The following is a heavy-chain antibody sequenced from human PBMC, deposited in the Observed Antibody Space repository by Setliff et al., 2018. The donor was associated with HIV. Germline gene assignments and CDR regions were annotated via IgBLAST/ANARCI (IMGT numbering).Heavy chain of an antibody. CDR1: GYRFSTFG. Sequence: RASVKVSCKASGYRFSTFGISWVRQAPGQGLEWMGWTSGYNADTDYAQKFQGRISMTTDISTNTAYMELRSLRSDDTAVYYCARDNVRGPTNAMDVWGQGTTVTVSS. CDR2: TSGYNADT. CDR3: ARDNVRGPTNAMDV. V-gene: IGHV1-18*01. J-gene: IGHJ6*02. D-gene: IGHD3-10*01.